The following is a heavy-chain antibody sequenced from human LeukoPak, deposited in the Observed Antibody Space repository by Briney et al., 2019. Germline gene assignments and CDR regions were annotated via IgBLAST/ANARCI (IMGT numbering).Heavy chain of an antibody. D-gene: IGHD6-13*01. CDR1: GGSFSGYY. CDR3: ARAGSWYRSCYFDY. V-gene: IGHV4-59*01. Sequence: SETLSLTCAVYGGSFSGYYWSWIRQPPGKGLEWIGYIYYSGSTNYNPSLKSRVTISVDTSKNQFSLKLSSVTAADTAVYYCARAGSWYRSCYFDYWGQGTLVTVSS. J-gene: IGHJ4*02. CDR2: IYYSGST.